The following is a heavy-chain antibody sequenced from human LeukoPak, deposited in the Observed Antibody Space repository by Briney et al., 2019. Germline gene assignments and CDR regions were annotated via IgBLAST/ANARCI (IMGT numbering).Heavy chain of an antibody. D-gene: IGHD1-26*01. CDR2: ISGRGNST. V-gene: IGHV3-23*01. J-gene: IGHJ6*02. CDR1: GSTFSSYA. CDR3: AKPDWELYGMDV. Sequence: PGGSLRLSCAASGSTFSSYAMSWVRQAPGKGLEWVSVISGRGNSTYYADSVKGRFTISRDNSKNTLYLQMNGLRAEDTAVYYCAKPDWELYGMDVWGQGTTVTVSS.